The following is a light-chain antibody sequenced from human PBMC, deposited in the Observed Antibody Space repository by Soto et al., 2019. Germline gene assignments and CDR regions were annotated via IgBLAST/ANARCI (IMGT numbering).Light chain of an antibody. J-gene: IGLJ2*01. CDR3: SSYTNNAGVI. CDR2: EVS. V-gene: IGLV2-14*01. CDR1: SSDVGGYNY. Sequence: QSALTQPASVSGSPGQSITISCTGTSSDVGGYNYVSWYQQHPGKAPQLMIYEVSNRPSGVSNRFSGSKSGNTASLTISGLQAEDEANYYCSSYTNNAGVIFGGGTKLTVL.